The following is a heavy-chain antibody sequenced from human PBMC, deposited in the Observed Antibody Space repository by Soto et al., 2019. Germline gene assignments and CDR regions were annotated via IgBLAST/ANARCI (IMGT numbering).Heavy chain of an antibody. CDR2: ISSSGSTI. CDR3: ARETITPVFNYGMDV. D-gene: IGHD3-9*01. J-gene: IGHJ6*02. V-gene: IGHV3-48*03. CDR1: GFTFSSYE. Sequence: GGSLRLSCAASGFTFSSYEMNWFRQAPGKGLEWVSYISSSGSTIYYADSVKGRFTISRDNAKNSLYLQMNSLRAEDTAVYYCARETITPVFNYGMDVWGQGTTVTVSS.